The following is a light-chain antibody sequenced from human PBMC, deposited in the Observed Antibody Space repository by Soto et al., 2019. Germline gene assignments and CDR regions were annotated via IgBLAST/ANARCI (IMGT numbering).Light chain of an antibody. CDR3: QSYDSSLSVSYV. CDR1: SSNIGAGYD. Sequence: QSLLTHPPSLSGAPGQRFTISCTGSSSNIGAGYDVHWYQQRPGTAPKLLIYGNKNRPSGVPDPFSGSNSGTSASLAITGLQAEDEADYYCQSYDSSLSVSYVFGTGTKVTVL. J-gene: IGLJ1*01. CDR2: GNK. V-gene: IGLV1-40*01.